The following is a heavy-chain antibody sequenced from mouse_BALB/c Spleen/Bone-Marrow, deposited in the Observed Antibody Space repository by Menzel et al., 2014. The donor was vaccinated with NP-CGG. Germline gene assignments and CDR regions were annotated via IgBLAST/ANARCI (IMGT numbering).Heavy chain of an antibody. CDR2: IWSGGST. J-gene: IGHJ4*01. CDR1: GFSLTSYG. CDR3: ARMRYYGNYYAMDY. V-gene: IGHV2-2*02. Sequence: VKLMDSGPGLVQPSQSLSITCTVSGFSLTSYGVHWVRQSPGKGLEWLGVIWSGGSTDYNAAFISRLSISKDNSKSQVFFKMNSLQANDTAIYYCARMRYYGNYYAMDYWGQGTSVTVSS. D-gene: IGHD2-1*01.